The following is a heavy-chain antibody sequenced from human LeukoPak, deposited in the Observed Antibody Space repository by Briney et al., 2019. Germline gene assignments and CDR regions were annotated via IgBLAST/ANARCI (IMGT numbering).Heavy chain of an antibody. Sequence: GGSLRLSCAASGFTFSTYAMSWVRQAPGKGLEWVSAITTSGGSTYYADSVKGRFTISRDNPKNTLYLEMNSLRAEDTAVYYCAKSRTAAVAGGFDYWGQGTLVTVSS. CDR3: AKSRTAAVAGGFDY. V-gene: IGHV3-23*01. CDR1: GFTFSTYA. J-gene: IGHJ4*02. D-gene: IGHD6-19*01. CDR2: ITTSGGST.